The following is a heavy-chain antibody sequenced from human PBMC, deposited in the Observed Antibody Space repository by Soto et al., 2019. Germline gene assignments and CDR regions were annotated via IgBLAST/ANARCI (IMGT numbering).Heavy chain of an antibody. D-gene: IGHD6-19*01. CDR3: AKVPHGGAWYYRFEY. CDR1: GFTFYTYA. CDR2: ISSSGDGK. V-gene: IGHV3-23*01. J-gene: IGHJ4*02. Sequence: GGSLRLSCAASGFTFYTYAMNWVRQAPGKGLEWVSAISSSGDGKYYADSVKGRFTVSRDNSKNTLYLQMNSLRVEDTAVYYCAKVPHGGAWYYRFEYWGQGTLVTVSS.